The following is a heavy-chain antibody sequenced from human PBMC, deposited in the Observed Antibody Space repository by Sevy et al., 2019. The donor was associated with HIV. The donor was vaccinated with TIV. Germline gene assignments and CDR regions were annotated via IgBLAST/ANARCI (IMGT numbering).Heavy chain of an antibody. CDR1: GGTFSSYA. V-gene: IGHV1-69*13. J-gene: IGHJ4*02. CDR2: IIPIFGTA. D-gene: IGHD3-22*01. CDR3: ARSDSSGYYLFDY. Sequence: ASVKVSCKASGGTFSSYAISWVRQAPGQGLEWMGGIIPIFGTANYAQKFQGRVTITADESTSTAYMELSSLGSEDTAVYYCARSDSSGYYLFDYWGQGTLVTVSS.